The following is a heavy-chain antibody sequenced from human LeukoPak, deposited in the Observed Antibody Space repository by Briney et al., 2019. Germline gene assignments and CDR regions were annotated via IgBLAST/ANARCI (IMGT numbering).Heavy chain of an antibody. Sequence: PGGSLRLSCAASGFTFSSYAMSWVRQAPGKGLEWVSAISGSGGSTYYADSVKGRFTISGDNSKNTLYLQMNSLRAEDTAVYYCAKGSLGYCSGGSCYWGQGTLVTVSS. CDR2: ISGSGGST. CDR1: GFTFSSYA. V-gene: IGHV3-23*01. CDR3: AKGSLGYCSGGSCY. J-gene: IGHJ4*02. D-gene: IGHD2-15*01.